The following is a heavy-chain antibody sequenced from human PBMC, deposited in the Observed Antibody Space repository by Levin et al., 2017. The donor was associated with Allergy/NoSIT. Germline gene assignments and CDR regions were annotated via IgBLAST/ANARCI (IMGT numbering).Heavy chain of an antibody. CDR2: VSGSGQTT. CDR1: GFTFRTYA. CDR3: AKDLLAYYQYAGTFFGGWFDP. D-gene: IGHD2-2*01. V-gene: IGHV3-23*01. J-gene: IGHJ5*02. Sequence: GGSLRLSCAASGFTFRTYAMAWVRQAPGKGLEWVSVVSGSGQTTHYADSVMGRFTISRDNSKNTLYLQMRGLRAEDTATYYCAKDLLAYYQYAGTFFGGWFDPWGQGTLVTVSS.